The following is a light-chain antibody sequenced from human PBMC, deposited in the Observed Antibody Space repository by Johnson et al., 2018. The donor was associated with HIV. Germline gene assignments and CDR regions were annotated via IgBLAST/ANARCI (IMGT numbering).Light chain of an antibody. CDR1: SSNIGNNY. Sequence: QSVLTQPPSVSAAPGQKVTISCSGSSSNIGNNYVSWYQQLPGTAPKLLIYDNNKRPSGIPDRFSGSKSGTSATLAITGLQPGDAADYYWGIGDSSLSADVCGTGTKVTVL. CDR2: DNN. CDR3: GIGDSSLSADV. V-gene: IGLV1-51*01. J-gene: IGLJ1*01.